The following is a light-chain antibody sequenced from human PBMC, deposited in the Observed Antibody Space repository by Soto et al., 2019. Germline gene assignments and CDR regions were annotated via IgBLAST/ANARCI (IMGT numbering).Light chain of an antibody. CDR2: DVS. CDR1: QSISGW. J-gene: IGKJ1*01. V-gene: IGKV1-5*01. CDR3: QQYNSYPWT. Sequence: DIQMTQSPSTLSASVGDRVTITCRASQSISGWLAWYQQKQGKAPKLLIYDVSSLESGVPSRFSGSGSGTEFTLAISSLQPDDFATYYCQQYNSYPWTFGQGTKV.